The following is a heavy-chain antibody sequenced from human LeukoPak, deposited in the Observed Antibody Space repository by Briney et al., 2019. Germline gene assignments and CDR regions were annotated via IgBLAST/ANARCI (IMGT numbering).Heavy chain of an antibody. Sequence: PSETLSLTCAVYGGSFSGYYWSWIRQPPGKGLEWIGEINHSGSTNYNPSLKSRVTISVDTSKNQFSLKLSSVTAADTAVYYCARVQKLLWFGELLDYWGQGTLVTVSS. J-gene: IGHJ4*02. CDR1: GGSFSGYY. D-gene: IGHD3-10*01. CDR2: INHSGST. CDR3: ARVQKLLWFGELLDY. V-gene: IGHV4-34*01.